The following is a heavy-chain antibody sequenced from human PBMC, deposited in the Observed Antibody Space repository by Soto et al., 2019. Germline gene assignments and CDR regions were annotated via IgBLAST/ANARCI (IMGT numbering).Heavy chain of an antibody. V-gene: IGHV3-30*18. CDR3: ANLDYGGNSNYFDY. CDR1: GFTFSSYG. Sequence: GGSLRLSCAASGFTFSSYGMHWVRQAPGKGLEWVAVISYDGSNKYYADSVKGRFTISRDNSKNTQYLQMKSLRAEDTAVYYCANLDYGGNSNYFDYWGQGTLVTVSS. CDR2: ISYDGSNK. J-gene: IGHJ4*02. D-gene: IGHD4-17*01.